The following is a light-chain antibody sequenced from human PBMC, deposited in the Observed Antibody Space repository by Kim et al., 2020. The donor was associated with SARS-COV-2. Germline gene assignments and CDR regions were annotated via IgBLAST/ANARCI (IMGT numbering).Light chain of an antibody. J-gene: IGLJ2*01. V-gene: IGLV3-19*01. CDR2: GKN. CDR1: SLRTSY. Sequence: SSELTQDPAVSVALGQTVRITCQGDSLRTSYATWYQQKAGQAPVLVTYGKNSRPSGIPDRFSGSTSGNTASLTITGARAEDEADYYCNSRDNNNNHDLFAGGTQLTVL. CDR3: NSRDNNNNHDL.